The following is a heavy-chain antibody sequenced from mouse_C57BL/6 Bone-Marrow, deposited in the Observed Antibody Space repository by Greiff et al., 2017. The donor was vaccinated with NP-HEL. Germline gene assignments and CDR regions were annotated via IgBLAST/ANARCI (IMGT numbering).Heavy chain of an antibody. CDR1: GFTFSSYG. J-gene: IGHJ1*03. Sequence: DVQLVESGGDLVKPGGSLKLSCAASGFTFSSYGMSWVRQTPDKRLEWVATISSGGSYTYYPDSVKGRFTISRDNAKNTLYLQRSSLKSDDTAMYYCATVTGSYWYFDVWGTGTTVTVSS. V-gene: IGHV5-6*01. D-gene: IGHD4-1*01. CDR2: ISSGGSYT. CDR3: ATVTGSYWYFDV.